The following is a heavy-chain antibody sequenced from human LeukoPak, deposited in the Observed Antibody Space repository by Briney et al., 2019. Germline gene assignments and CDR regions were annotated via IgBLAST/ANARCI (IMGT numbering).Heavy chain of an antibody. CDR1: GFTFSSYA. CDR2: ISGSGGST. D-gene: IGHD6-13*01. J-gene: IGHJ4*02. Sequence: PGGSLRLSCAASGFTFSSYAMSWVRQAPGKGLEWVSSISGSGGSTYYADSVKGYFTISRDNAKNSLYLQMNSLRAEGTAVYYCARDLLGSSWTDYWGQGTLVTVSS. V-gene: IGHV3-23*01. CDR3: ARDLLGSSWTDY.